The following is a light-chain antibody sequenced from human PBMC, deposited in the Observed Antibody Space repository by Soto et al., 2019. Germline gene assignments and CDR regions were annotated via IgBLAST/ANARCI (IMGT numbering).Light chain of an antibody. CDR1: QSVYSSY. Sequence: EIVLTQSPGTLSLSPGERATLSCRASQSVYSSYLAWYQQKPGQAPRLLIYGAASRATGISDRFSGSGTGTDFSLTIIRLDPEDSAVSYCQQYGRPPQTFGQGTKVEI. V-gene: IGKV3-20*01. J-gene: IGKJ1*01. CDR3: QQYGRPPQT. CDR2: GAA.